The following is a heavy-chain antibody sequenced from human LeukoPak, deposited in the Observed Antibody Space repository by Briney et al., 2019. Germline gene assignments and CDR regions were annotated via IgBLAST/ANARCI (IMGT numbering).Heavy chain of an antibody. Sequence: GRSLRLSCAASGSTFSSYAMHWVRQAPGKGLEWVAVISYDGSNEYYADSVKGRFTISRDNSKNTLYLQMNSLRAEDTAVYYCARDSRYIVVVPAAILDYWGQGTLVTVSS. CDR1: GSTFSSYA. J-gene: IGHJ4*02. V-gene: IGHV3-30-3*01. D-gene: IGHD2-2*02. CDR2: ISYDGSNE. CDR3: ARDSRYIVVVPAAILDY.